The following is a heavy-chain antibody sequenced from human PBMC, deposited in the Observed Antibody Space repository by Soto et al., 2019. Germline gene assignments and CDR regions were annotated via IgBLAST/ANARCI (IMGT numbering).Heavy chain of an antibody. D-gene: IGHD2-2*01. CDR2: IYYGGST. V-gene: IGHV4-59*01. CDR1: GGSISSYY. Sequence: QVQLQESGPGLVKPSETLSLTCTVSGGSISSYYWSWIRQPPGKGLEWIGYIYYGGSTNYNPSIKSRVTISVDTSKNQVSLKLSSVTAADTAVYYCTRDHQGLDYWGQGTLVTVSS. CDR3: TRDHQGLDY. J-gene: IGHJ4*02.